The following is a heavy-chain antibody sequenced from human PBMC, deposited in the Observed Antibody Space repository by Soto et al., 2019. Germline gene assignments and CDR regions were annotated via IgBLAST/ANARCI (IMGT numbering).Heavy chain of an antibody. J-gene: IGHJ1*01. D-gene: IGHD1-26*01. CDR2: IDYSGTT. CDR1: GDSISSSTYF. CDR3: ARHGANSGSYSDYFQH. Sequence: QLQLQESGPGLVKASETLSLICTVSGDSISSSTYFWGWIRQPPGKGLEWIGSIDYSGTTYYNTSLTTRATISVDTSKNQFSLMLTSVTAADTAVYYCARHGANSGSYSDYFQHWGQGTLVTVSS. V-gene: IGHV4-39*01.